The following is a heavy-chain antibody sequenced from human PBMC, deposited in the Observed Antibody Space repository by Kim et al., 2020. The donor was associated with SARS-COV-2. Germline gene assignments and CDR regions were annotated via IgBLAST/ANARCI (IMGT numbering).Heavy chain of an antibody. CDR2: ISAYNGNT. J-gene: IGHJ6*02. CDR3: ATTYYYGSGGHPRERPPHYYYYGMDV. Sequence: ASVKVSCKASGYTFTSYGISWVRQAPGQGLEWMGWISAYNGNTNYAQKLQGRVTMTTDTSTSTAYMELRSLRSDDTAVYYCATTYYYGSGGHPRERPPHYYYYGMDVWGQGTTVTVSS. CDR1: GYTFTSYG. V-gene: IGHV1-18*04. D-gene: IGHD3-10*01.